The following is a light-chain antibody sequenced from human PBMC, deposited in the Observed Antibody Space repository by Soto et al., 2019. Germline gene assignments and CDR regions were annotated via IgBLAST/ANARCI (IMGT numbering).Light chain of an antibody. CDR2: AVV. CDR1: KNDIGVYDF. J-gene: IGLJ1*01. CDR3: KSYAGSNTYV. Sequence: QSVLTQSPSASGSPGQSVTIFCTGTKNDIGVYDFVSWYQHHPGKAPRLIIYAVVQRPSGVPDRLSGSKSGNTASLTVSGLQAADEADYFCKSYAGSNTYVFGSGTKVTVL. V-gene: IGLV2-8*01.